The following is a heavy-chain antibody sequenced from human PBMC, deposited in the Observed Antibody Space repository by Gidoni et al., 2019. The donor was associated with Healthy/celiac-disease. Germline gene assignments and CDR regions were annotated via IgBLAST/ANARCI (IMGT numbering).Heavy chain of an antibody. D-gene: IGHD1-26*01. CDR2: ISYDGSNK. CDR1: GFTFSSYG. J-gene: IGHJ3*02. V-gene: IGHV3-30*18. Sequence: QVQLVESGGGVVQPGRSLRLSCAASGFTFSSYGMHWVRQAPGKGLEWVAVISYDGSNKYYADSVKGRFTISRDNSKNTLYLQMNSLRAEDTAVYYCAKDRRGSYYSGDAFDIWGQGTMVTVSS. CDR3: AKDRRGSYYSGDAFDI.